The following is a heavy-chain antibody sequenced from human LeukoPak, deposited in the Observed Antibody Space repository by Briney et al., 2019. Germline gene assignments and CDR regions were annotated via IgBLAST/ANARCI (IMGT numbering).Heavy chain of an antibody. Sequence: GGSLRLSCAAFGFILEDHGMSWVRQAPGKGLEWVSGINWNGGRTGYADSVKGRFTISRDNAKNSLYLQMNSLRAEDTALYYCARGDSSGSNWFDPWGQGTLVTVSS. D-gene: IGHD3-22*01. CDR3: ARGDSSGSNWFDP. V-gene: IGHV3-20*04. CDR1: GFILEDHG. CDR2: INWNGGRT. J-gene: IGHJ5*02.